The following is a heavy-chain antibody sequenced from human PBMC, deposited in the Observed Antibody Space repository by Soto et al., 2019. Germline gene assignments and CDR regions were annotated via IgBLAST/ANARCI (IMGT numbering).Heavy chain of an antibody. CDR1: GYTFTSYG. V-gene: IGHV1-18*01. CDR2: ISAYNGNT. J-gene: IGHJ5*02. Sequence: QVQLVQSGAEVRKPGASVKVSCKASGYTFTSYGISWVRQAPGQGLEWMGWISAYNGNTNYAQKLQGRVTMTTDTSTSTAYMELRSLRSDDTAVYYCAREALVRVTRREVWFDPWGQGTLVTVSS. CDR3: AREALVRVTRREVWFDP. D-gene: IGHD4-17*01.